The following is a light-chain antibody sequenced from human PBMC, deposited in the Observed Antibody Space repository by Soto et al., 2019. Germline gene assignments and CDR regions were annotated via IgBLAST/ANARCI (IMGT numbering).Light chain of an antibody. CDR2: DAS. Sequence: EIVLTQSPGTLSLSPGERATLSCRASQSVSSYLAWYQQKPGQAPRLLIYDASNRATGIPARFSGSGSGTDFTLTISSLEPEDFAVYYCQHSGTFGPGTKVDIK. J-gene: IGKJ3*01. CDR1: QSVSSY. V-gene: IGKV3-11*01. CDR3: QHSGT.